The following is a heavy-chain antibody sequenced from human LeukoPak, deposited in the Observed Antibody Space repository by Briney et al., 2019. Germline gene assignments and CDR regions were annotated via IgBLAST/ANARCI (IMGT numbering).Heavy chain of an antibody. V-gene: IGHV3-21*06. CDR1: GFTFSSHS. J-gene: IGHJ3*02. CDR3: ARALKPYGSSGTTYAFDI. Sequence: NPGGSLRLSCAASGFTFSSHSMTWVRQAPGKGLEWVSSISSSSNYIYYADSVKGRFTISRDNAKNSVSLQMNSLRAEDTAVYYCARALKPYGSSGTTYAFDILGQGTMVTVSS. CDR2: ISSSSNYI. D-gene: IGHD6-25*01.